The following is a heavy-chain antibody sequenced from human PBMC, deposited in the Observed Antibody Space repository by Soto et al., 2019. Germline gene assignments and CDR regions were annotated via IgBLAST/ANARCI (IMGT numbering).Heavy chain of an antibody. J-gene: IGHJ6*02. D-gene: IGHD3-22*01. Sequence: SLPCTVSGGSVSSGSYYWSWIRQPPGKGLEWIGYIYYSGSTNYNPSLKSRVTISVDTSKNQFSLKLSSVTAADTAVYYCASEMAFDQSSGPGGYYYYYGMDVWGQGTTVTVSS. CDR1: GGSVSSGSYY. CDR3: ASEMAFDQSSGPGGYYYYYGMDV. CDR2: IYYSGST. V-gene: IGHV4-61*01.